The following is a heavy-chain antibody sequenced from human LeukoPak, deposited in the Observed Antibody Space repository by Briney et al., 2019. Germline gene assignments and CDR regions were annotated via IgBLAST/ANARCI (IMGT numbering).Heavy chain of an antibody. CDR2: ISPGSSHT. CDR3: ARVEEAAAFDP. J-gene: IGHJ5*02. Sequence: PGGSLRLSCAASGFTFSSYSMTWVRQAPGKGLEWVSSISPGSSHTYYADSVNGRFTISRDNARNLLYLQMNSLRAEDTAVYYCARVEEAAAFDPWGQGTLVTVSS. V-gene: IGHV3-21*01. CDR1: GFTFSSYS. D-gene: IGHD2-15*01.